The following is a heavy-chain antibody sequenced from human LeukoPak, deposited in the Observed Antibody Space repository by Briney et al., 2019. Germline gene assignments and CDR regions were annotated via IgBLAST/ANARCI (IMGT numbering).Heavy chain of an antibody. CDR3: PKVHYASGSSGSAFDT. Sequence: GGSLRLSCAASGFTFSSYAMSWVRQAPGKGLEWVSGISGRGDRTYYADSVKGRFTISRDNSKNTLYLQMNSLRADVTAVYYCPKVHYASGSSGSAFDTWGQGTLVTVSS. J-gene: IGHJ5*02. V-gene: IGHV3-23*01. CDR1: GFTFSSYA. CDR2: ISGRGDRT. D-gene: IGHD3-10*01.